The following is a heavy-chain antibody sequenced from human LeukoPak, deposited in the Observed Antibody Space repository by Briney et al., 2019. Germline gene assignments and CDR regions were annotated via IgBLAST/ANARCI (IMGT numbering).Heavy chain of an antibody. CDR3: ARGIVATNRNFDH. D-gene: IGHD5-12*01. Sequence: PSETLSLTCTVSGGSISSYYWSWIRQPPGKGLEWIGYIYYSGSTNYNPSLKSRVTISVDTSKNQFSLKLSSVTAADTAVYYCARGIVATNRNFDHWGQGTLVTVSS. J-gene: IGHJ4*02. V-gene: IGHV4-59*01. CDR1: GGSISSYY. CDR2: IYYSGST.